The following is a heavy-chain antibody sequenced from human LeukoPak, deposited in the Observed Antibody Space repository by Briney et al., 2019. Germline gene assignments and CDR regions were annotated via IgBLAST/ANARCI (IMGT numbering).Heavy chain of an antibody. D-gene: IGHD2-15*01. CDR2: ISAGGGDT. Sequence: PGGSLRLPCTASGSTFSSYYMSWFRQAPGKGLEWVSGISAGGGDTYYADSVKGRFTISRGNFKNTLYLQMSSLRPEDTAVYFCSKGGQSGPWYSLDYWGQGTLVTVSS. J-gene: IGHJ4*02. V-gene: IGHV3-23*01. CDR1: GSTFSSYY. CDR3: SKGGQSGPWYSLDY.